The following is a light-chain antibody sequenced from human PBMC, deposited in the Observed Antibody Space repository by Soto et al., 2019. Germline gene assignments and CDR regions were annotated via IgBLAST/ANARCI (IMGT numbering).Light chain of an antibody. J-gene: IGKJ4*01. CDR1: QSLLHSNGYNY. CDR3: MQALQNPLT. V-gene: IGKV2-28*01. Sequence: DIVMTQSPLSLPVTPGEPASISCRSSQSLLHSNGYNYLDWYLQTPGQSPQLLIYLGSNPASGVPDRFSVSGSGTDFTLKISRVEAEDVGIYYCMQALQNPLTFGGGTKVEIK. CDR2: LGS.